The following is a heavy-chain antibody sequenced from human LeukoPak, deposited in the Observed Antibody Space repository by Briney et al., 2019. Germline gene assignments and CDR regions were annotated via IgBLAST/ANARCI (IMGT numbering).Heavy chain of an antibody. D-gene: IGHD3-16*02. Sequence: ETLSLTCTVSGGSISSYYWSWIRQPPGKGLEWIGYIYYSGSTNYNPSLKSRVTISVDTSKNQFSLKLSSVTAADTAVYYCARGYYDYVWGSYRSYNWFDPWGQGTLVTVSS. CDR3: ARGYYDYVWGSYRSYNWFDP. J-gene: IGHJ5*02. CDR2: IYYSGST. CDR1: GGSISSYY. V-gene: IGHV4-59*01.